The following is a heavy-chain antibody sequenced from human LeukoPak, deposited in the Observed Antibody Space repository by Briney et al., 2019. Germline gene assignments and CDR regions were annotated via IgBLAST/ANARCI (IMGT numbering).Heavy chain of an antibody. CDR3: GRGKSPAAVDD. Sequence: QAGGSLRLSCAASGFIFSNYYMHWVRQPPGKGLVWVPHINSDGSDINYADSVKGRFTISRDNAKNTLYLQMNSLRVEDTALYYCGRGKSPAAVDDWGQGTLVTVPS. D-gene: IGHD2-2*01. V-gene: IGHV3-74*01. CDR2: INSDGSDI. J-gene: IGHJ4*02. CDR1: GFIFSNYY.